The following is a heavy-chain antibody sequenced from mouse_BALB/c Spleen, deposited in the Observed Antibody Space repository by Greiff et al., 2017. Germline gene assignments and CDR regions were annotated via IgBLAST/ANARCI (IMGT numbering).Heavy chain of an antibody. CDR1: GFTFSSYT. CDR3: TSARDDYGGKYYFDY. CDR2: ISSGCSYT. Sequence: EVQLMESGGGLVKPGGSLKLSCAASGFTFSSYTMYWVRQTPEKRLEWVATISSGCSYTYYPDSVKGRFTISRDNATNTLYLQMSSLKSEDTAMYYCTSARDDYGGKYYFDYWGQGTTLTVSS. J-gene: IGHJ2*01. D-gene: IGHD2-4*01. V-gene: IGHV5-6-4*01.